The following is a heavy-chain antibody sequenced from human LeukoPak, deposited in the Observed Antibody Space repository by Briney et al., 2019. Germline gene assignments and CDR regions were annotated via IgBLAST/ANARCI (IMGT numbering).Heavy chain of an antibody. CDR3: ARQFGYYDSSGYHEY. V-gene: IGHV4-59*08. D-gene: IGHD3-22*01. Sequence: SETLSLTCTASGGSISGYYWSWIQQPPGKGLEWIGYIYYSGSTNYNPSLKSRVTISVDTSKNQFSLKLSSVTAADTAVYYCARQFGYYDSSGYHEYWGQGTLVTVSS. J-gene: IGHJ4*02. CDR1: GGSISGYY. CDR2: IYYSGST.